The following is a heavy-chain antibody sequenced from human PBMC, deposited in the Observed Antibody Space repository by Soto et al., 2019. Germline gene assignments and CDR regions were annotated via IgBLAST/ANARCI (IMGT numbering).Heavy chain of an antibody. V-gene: IGHV3-48*01. CDR2: ISSSSRTI. J-gene: IGHJ4*02. CDR3: ARGAYYYDSSGLSY. CDR1: GFTFSSYS. D-gene: IGHD3-22*01. Sequence: EVQLVESGGGLVQPGGSLRLSCAASGFTFSSYSMNWVRQAPGKGLEWVSYISSSSRTIYYADSVKGRFTISRVNAKNSLYLQMNSLRAEDTAVYYCARGAYYYDSSGLSYWGQGTLVTVSS.